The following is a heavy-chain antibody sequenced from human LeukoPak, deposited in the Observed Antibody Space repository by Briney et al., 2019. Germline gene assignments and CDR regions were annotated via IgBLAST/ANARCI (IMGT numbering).Heavy chain of an antibody. D-gene: IGHD1-26*01. Sequence: GGSLRLSCAASGFTFRSYDMHWVRQATGKGLEWVSGIGTAGEIYYPGSVKGRFTISRDNSKNTLSLQMDSLRPEDTAVYYCAKGYLSAHWGQGTLVTVSS. CDR1: GFTFRSYD. CDR3: AKGYLSAH. J-gene: IGHJ4*02. V-gene: IGHV3-13*01. CDR2: IGTAGEI.